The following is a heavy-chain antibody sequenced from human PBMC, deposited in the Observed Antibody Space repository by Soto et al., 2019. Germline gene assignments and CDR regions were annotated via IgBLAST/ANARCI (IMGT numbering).Heavy chain of an antibody. CDR1: GGSISSGGYY. J-gene: IGHJ6*02. D-gene: IGHD3-10*01. CDR3: ARGQVVRGVTYYYYGMDV. CDR2: IYYSGST. Sequence: PSETLSLTCTVSGGSISSGGYYWSWIRQHPGKGLEWIGYIYYSGSTYYNPSLKSRVTISVDTSKNQFSLKLSSVTAADTAVYYCARGQVVRGVTYYYYGMDVWGQGTTVTVSS. V-gene: IGHV4-31*03.